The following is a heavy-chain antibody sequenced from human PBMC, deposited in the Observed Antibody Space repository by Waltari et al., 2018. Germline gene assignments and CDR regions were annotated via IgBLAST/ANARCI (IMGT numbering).Heavy chain of an antibody. J-gene: IGHJ4*02. D-gene: IGHD6-13*01. V-gene: IGHV3-43*01. Sequence: EVQLVESGGVVVQPGGSLRLSCAASGFTFDDYTMHWVRQAPGKGLEWVSLITWDGCNTYNADSVKGRITISSDNSKNALYLQMSSLRAEDTAVYYGAKGSTLKSSTEYCFDYWGQGTLVTVSS. CDR1: GFTFDDYT. CDR3: AKGSTLKSSTEYCFDY. CDR2: ITWDGCNT.